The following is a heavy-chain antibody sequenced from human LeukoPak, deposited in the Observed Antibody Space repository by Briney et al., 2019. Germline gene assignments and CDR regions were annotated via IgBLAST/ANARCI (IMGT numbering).Heavy chain of an antibody. V-gene: IGHV3-9*01. D-gene: IGHD6-19*01. CDR3: AKDSGGGWFDYYYGMDV. Sequence: GGSLRLSCAASGFTFSSYGMHWVRQAPGKGLEWVSGISWNSGSIGYADSVKGRFTISRDNAKNSLYLQMNSLRAEDTALYYCAKDSGGGWFDYYYGMDVWGQGTTVTVSS. CDR2: ISWNSGSI. CDR1: GFTFSSYG. J-gene: IGHJ6*02.